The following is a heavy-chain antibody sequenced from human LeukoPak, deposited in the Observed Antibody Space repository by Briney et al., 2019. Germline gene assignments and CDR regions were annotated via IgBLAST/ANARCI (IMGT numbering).Heavy chain of an antibody. Sequence: GGSLRLSCAASGFTFSSYWMSWVRQAPGKGLQWVANIKTDGSEKYYVDSVEGRFTISRDNAKNSLYLQMISLRAEDTAVYFCARVGERSAADPYFFDSWGQGTLVTVSS. J-gene: IGHJ4*02. V-gene: IGHV3-7*01. D-gene: IGHD6-13*01. CDR3: ARVGERSAADPYFFDS. CDR2: IKTDGSEK. CDR1: GFTFSSYW.